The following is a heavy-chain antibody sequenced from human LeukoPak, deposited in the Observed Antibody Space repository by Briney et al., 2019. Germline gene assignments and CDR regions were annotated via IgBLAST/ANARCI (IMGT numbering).Heavy chain of an antibody. CDR2: IYYSGST. J-gene: IGHJ6*02. Sequence: SETLSLTCTVSGGSISSSSYYWGWIRQPPGKGLEWIGSIYYSGSTYYNPSLKSRVTISVDTSKNQFSLKLSSVTAADTAVYYCARTHYYDSSGYYLYYYGMDVWGQGTTVTVSS. CDR3: ARTHYYDSSGYYLYYYGMDV. CDR1: GGSISSSSYY. D-gene: IGHD3-22*01. V-gene: IGHV4-39*01.